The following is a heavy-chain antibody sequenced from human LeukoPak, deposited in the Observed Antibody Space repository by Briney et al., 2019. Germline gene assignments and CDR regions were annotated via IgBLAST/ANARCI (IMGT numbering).Heavy chain of an antibody. V-gene: IGHV4-39*01. D-gene: IGHD1-1*01. J-gene: IGHJ4*02. CDR3: ARHSTTGPTFFDY. CDR1: GGSISSSSYY. Sequence: KPSETPSLTCTVSGGSISSSSYYWGWIRQAPGKGLEWIGGISYSGSTYYNPSLKSRVTISLDTSKNQFSLKLGSVTAADTAVYYCARHSTTGPTFFDYWGQGTLVTVSS. CDR2: ISYSGST.